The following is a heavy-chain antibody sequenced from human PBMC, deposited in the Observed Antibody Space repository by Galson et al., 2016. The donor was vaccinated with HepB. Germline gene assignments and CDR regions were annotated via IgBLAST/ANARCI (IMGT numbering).Heavy chain of an antibody. D-gene: IGHD1-1*01. V-gene: IGHV5-51*01. CDR3: ARGPPMGWNGDHLDY. Sequence: QSGAEVKKPGESLKISCKGSGYRFTSYWIGWVRQMPGIGLEWMGVIYPGDSDTTYSPSFQGQVTISADKSISTAYLQWSSLRASDTAMYYCARGPPMGWNGDHLDYWGQGTLVTVSS. CDR2: IYPGDSDT. CDR1: GYRFTSYW. J-gene: IGHJ4*02.